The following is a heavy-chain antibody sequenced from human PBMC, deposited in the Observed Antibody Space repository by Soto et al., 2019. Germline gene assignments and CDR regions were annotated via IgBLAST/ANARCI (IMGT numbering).Heavy chain of an antibody. D-gene: IGHD3-22*01. J-gene: IGHJ4*02. Sequence: QVQLVESGGGVVQPGRSLRLSCAASGFTFSSYGMHWVRQAPGKGLEWVAVISYDGSNKYYADSVKGRFTISRDNSKNTLYLRMNSLRAEDTAVYYCAKVGIDYDSSGYYLDYWGQGTLVTVSS. CDR1: GFTFSSYG. CDR2: ISYDGSNK. CDR3: AKVGIDYDSSGYYLDY. V-gene: IGHV3-30*18.